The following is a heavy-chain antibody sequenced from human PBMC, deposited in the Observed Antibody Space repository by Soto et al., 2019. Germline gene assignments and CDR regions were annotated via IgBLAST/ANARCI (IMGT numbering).Heavy chain of an antibody. D-gene: IGHD3-9*01. CDR3: ARSLRYFGWLPEGGYYYGMDV. Sequence: PSETLSLTCTVSGGSISSYYWSWIRQPPGKGLEWIGYIYYSGSTNYNPSLKSRVTISVDTSKNQFSLKLSSVTAADTAVYYCARSLRYFGWLPEGGYYYGMDVWGQGTTVTVSS. J-gene: IGHJ6*02. V-gene: IGHV4-59*01. CDR1: GGSISSYY. CDR2: IYYSGST.